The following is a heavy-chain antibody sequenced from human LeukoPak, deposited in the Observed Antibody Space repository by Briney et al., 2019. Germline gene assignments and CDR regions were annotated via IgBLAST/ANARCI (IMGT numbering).Heavy chain of an antibody. V-gene: IGHV3-30*18. CDR1: GFTFSSYG. CDR3: AKGPTYQPSNWFDP. Sequence: GGSLRLSCAASGFTFSSYGMHWVRQAPGKGLEWVVVISYDGSNKYYADSVKGRFTISRDNSENTLYLQMSSLRAEDTAVYYCAKGPTYQPSNWFDPWGPGTLVTVSS. D-gene: IGHD2-2*01. J-gene: IGHJ5*02. CDR2: ISYDGSNK.